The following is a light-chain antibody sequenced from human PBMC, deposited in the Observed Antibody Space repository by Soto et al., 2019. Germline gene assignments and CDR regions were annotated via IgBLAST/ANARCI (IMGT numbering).Light chain of an antibody. CDR1: QSVSSN. Sequence: EIGLTQSPSTLSLSKGERATLSCRASQSVSSNYLAWCQQRPGQAPRLLIYGASTRATDFPARFSGSGSGTEFTLTISSLQSEDSAVYYCQQYTNWPRTFGQGTKVDIK. V-gene: IGKV3-15*01. CDR2: GAS. CDR3: QQYTNWPRT. J-gene: IGKJ1*01.